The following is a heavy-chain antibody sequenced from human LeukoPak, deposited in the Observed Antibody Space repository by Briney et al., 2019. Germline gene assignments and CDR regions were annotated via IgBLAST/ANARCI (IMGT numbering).Heavy chain of an antibody. CDR1: GGTFSSYA. D-gene: IGHD1-26*01. CDR3: ARDYGIVGATPPLAFDI. Sequence: GASVKVSCKASGGTFSSYAISWVRQAPGQGLEWMGGIIPIFGTANYAQKFQGRVTITADESTSTAYMELSSLRSEDTAVYYCARDYGIVGATPPLAFDIWGQGTMVTVSS. CDR2: IIPIFGTA. V-gene: IGHV1-69*13. J-gene: IGHJ3*02.